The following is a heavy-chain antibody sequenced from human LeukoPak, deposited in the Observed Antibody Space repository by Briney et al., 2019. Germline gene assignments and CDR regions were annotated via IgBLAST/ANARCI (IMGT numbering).Heavy chain of an antibody. CDR2: IYHSGST. Sequence: GSLRLSCAASGFTFRTSGMNWVRQAPGKGLEWIGSIYHSGSTYYNPSLKSRVTISVDTSKNQFSLNLSSVTAADTAVYYCASYTDAFDIWGQGTMVTVSS. J-gene: IGHJ3*02. D-gene: IGHD3-16*01. CDR3: ASYTDAFDI. CDR1: GFTFRTSGM. V-gene: IGHV4-38-2*01.